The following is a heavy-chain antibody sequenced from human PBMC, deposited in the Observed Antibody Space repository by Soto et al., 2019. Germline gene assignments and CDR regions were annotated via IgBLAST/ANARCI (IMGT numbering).Heavy chain of an antibody. CDR1: DGSIGSLGCC. Sequence: PSQTKSLTCAVDDGSIGSLGCCWSRIPQTPGKGLEWIGYIYHSGSTYYNPSLKSRVTISVDRSKNQFSLKLSSVTAADTAVYYCARVPDRWGQGTLVTVSS. V-gene: IGHV4-30-2*01. D-gene: IGHD2-2*01. J-gene: IGHJ5*02. CDR2: IYHSGST. CDR3: ARVPDR.